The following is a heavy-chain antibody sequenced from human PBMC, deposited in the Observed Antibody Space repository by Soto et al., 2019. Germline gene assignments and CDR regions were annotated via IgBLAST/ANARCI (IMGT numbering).Heavy chain of an antibody. V-gene: IGHV1-2*02. D-gene: IGHD3-10*01. CDR1: GYTFTGYY. CDR2: INPNSGGT. J-gene: IGHJ5*02. CDR3: ARDGMVRGVTKRFDP. Sequence: QVQLVQSGAEVKKPGASVKVSCKASGYTFTGYYMHWVRQAPGQGLEWMGWINPNSGGTNYAQKFQGRVTMTRETSISTAYMELSRLRSDDTAVYYCARDGMVRGVTKRFDPWGQGTLVTVSS.